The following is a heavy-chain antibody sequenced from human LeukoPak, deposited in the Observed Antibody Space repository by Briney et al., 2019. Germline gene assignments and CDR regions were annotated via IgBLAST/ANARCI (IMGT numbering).Heavy chain of an antibody. CDR1: GYTFTSYG. J-gene: IGHJ4*02. CDR3: ASDSSSWYRTLDY. D-gene: IGHD6-13*01. Sequence: ASVKVSCKASGYTFTSYGISWVRQAPGQGLEWMGLISGYNGNTNYEQNLQGRVTMTTDTSTSTAYMELRSLRSDDTAVYYCASDSSSWYRTLDYWGQGTLVTVSS. CDR2: ISGYNGNT. V-gene: IGHV1-18*01.